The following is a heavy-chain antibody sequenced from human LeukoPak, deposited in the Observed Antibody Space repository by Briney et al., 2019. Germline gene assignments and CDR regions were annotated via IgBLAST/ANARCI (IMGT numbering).Heavy chain of an antibody. D-gene: IGHD1-26*01. Sequence: SQTLSLTXAISGDSVXXXXXXXNWIXQSXXXXXXXXXRTYYRXXXXXXYXXXXXXXXXXNPDTSKNQFSLQLSSVTPEDTAVYYCVGQKPGLRAFDIWGQGTMVTVSS. CDR1: GDSVXXXXXX. CDR3: VGQKPGLRAFDI. CDR2: TYYRXXXXX. V-gene: IGHV6-1*01. J-gene: IGHJ3*02.